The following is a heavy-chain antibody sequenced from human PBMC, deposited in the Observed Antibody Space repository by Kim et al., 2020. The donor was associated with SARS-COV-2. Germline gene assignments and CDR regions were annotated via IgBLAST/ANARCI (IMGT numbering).Heavy chain of an antibody. Sequence: YADSVKGRFTISRDNSKNTLYLQMNSLRAEDTAVYYCAKSEGRELRVLDYWGQGTLVTVSS. V-gene: IGHV3-30*02. D-gene: IGHD1-7*01. J-gene: IGHJ4*02. CDR3: AKSEGRELRVLDY.